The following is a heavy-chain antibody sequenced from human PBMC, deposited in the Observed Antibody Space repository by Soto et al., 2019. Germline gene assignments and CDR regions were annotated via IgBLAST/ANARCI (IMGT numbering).Heavy chain of an antibody. Sequence: PSETLSLTCGVSGDSISGSKWWTWVRQTPGNGLEWIGKIDHNGVANYNPSLEGRVTISKDISKNQISLKVTSVTAADSAVYYCARMNRDYYYYGMDVWGQGATVTVSS. CDR2: IDHNGVA. CDR1: GDSISGSKW. J-gene: IGHJ6*02. V-gene: IGHV4-4*02. CDR3: ARMNRDYYYYGMDV.